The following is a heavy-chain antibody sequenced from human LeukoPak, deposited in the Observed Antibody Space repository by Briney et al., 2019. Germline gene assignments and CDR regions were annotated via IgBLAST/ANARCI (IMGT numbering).Heavy chain of an antibody. D-gene: IGHD3-16*02. V-gene: IGHV4-59*01. CDR2: IFYSGST. Sequence: SETLSLTCSVSGDSIGSYYWTWIRQSPGKGLEWIGYIFYSGSTNYSPSLKSRVTISVDTSNNQFSLQLRPVTAADTAIYYCARGRARDGSYPWLDSWGQGTLVTVSS. CDR1: GDSIGSYY. CDR3: ARGRARDGSYPWLDS. J-gene: IGHJ5*01.